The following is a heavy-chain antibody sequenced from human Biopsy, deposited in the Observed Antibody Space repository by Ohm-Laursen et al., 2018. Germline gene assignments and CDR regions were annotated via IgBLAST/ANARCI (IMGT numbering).Heavy chain of an antibody. CDR3: ARLNSGTYDASDL. V-gene: IGHV3-48*03. CDR1: GFAFNLYE. J-gene: IGHJ6*02. Sequence: SLRLSCAASGFAFNLYEMNWVRQAPGKGMEWTSYIYGGGSPVSYADSVKGRFTISRDNAQNSLYLHMNSLRAGDTAVYYCARLNSGTYDASDLWGQGTTVTVSS. D-gene: IGHD1-26*01. CDR2: IYGGGSPV.